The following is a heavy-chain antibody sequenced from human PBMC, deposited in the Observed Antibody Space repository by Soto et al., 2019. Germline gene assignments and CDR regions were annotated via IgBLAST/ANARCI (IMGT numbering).Heavy chain of an antibody. J-gene: IGHJ4*02. CDR3: TLSLRRANCHGGNGYYFDF. V-gene: IGHV2-5*02. Sequence: QITLKESGPTLVAPTQALALTCTFSGFSLTSSGVGVGWIRQSPGKALERLALIFWDDDRRLSPSLKSRATITKDTSNNHVVLTITSMYLVYTATYFCTLSLRRANCHGGNGYYFDFWGQGTLVTVAS. CDR2: IFWDDDR. D-gene: IGHD2-15*01. CDR1: GFSLTSSGVG.